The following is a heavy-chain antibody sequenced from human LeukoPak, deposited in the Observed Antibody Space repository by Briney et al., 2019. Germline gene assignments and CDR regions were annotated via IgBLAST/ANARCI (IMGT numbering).Heavy chain of an antibody. J-gene: IGHJ4*02. D-gene: IGHD3-22*01. CDR1: GGSISSYY. CDR3: ARGGYYYDSSGYYGGQYDY. Sequence: SETLSLTCTVSGGSISSYYWSWIRQPPGKGLEWIGYMYYSGSTNYNPSLKSRVTISVDTSKNQFSLKLSSVTAADTAVYYCARGGYYYDSSGYYGGQYDYWGQGTLVTVSS. V-gene: IGHV4-59*01. CDR2: MYYSGST.